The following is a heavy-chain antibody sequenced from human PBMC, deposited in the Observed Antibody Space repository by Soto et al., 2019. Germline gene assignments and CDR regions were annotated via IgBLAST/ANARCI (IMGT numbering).Heavy chain of an antibody. Sequence: QVQLVESGGGVVQPGRSLRLSCAASGFTFSSYGMHWVRQAPGKRLEWVAVIWYDGSNKYYADSVKGRFTISRDNSKNTLYLQMNSLRAEDTAVYYCARDPDYGGNSAYFDYWGQGTLVTVSS. CDR2: IWYDGSNK. CDR3: ARDPDYGGNSAYFDY. D-gene: IGHD4-17*01. CDR1: GFTFSSYG. J-gene: IGHJ4*02. V-gene: IGHV3-33*01.